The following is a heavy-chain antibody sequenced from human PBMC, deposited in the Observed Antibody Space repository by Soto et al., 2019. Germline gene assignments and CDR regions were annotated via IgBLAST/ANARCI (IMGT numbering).Heavy chain of an antibody. D-gene: IGHD3-9*01. Sequence: SVKVSCKASGGTFSSYAISWVRQAPGQGLEWMGGIIPIFGTANYAQKFQGRVTITADESTSTAYMELSSLRSEDTAVYYCARSKYYDILTGYSCFDYWGQRTPVTVAS. CDR1: GGTFSSYA. J-gene: IGHJ4*02. CDR3: ARSKYYDILTGYSCFDY. CDR2: IIPIFGTA. V-gene: IGHV1-69*13.